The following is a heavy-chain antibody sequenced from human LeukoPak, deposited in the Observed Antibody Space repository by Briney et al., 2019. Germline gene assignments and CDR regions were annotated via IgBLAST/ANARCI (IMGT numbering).Heavy chain of an antibody. D-gene: IGHD3-3*01. Sequence: GASVKVSCKASGGTFSSYAISWVRQAPGLGLEWMGGIIPIFGTANYAQKFQGRVTITTDESTSTAYMELSSLRSEDTAVYYCASRPTIFGVVTPSWFDPWGQGTLVTVSS. CDR3: ASRPTIFGVVTPSWFDP. CDR2: IIPIFGTA. J-gene: IGHJ5*02. CDR1: GGTFSSYA. V-gene: IGHV1-69*05.